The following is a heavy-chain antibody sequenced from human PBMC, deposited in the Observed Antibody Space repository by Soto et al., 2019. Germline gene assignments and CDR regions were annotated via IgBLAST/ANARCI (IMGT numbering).Heavy chain of an antibody. J-gene: IGHJ6*03. D-gene: IGHD3-22*01. Sequence: EVQLVESGGGLVKPGGSLRLSCAASGFTFSSYSMNWVRQAPGKGLEWVSSISSSSSYIYYADSVKGRFTISRDNAKNSLYLQMNSLRAEDTAVYYCARGGYDDLYYYYYMDVWGKGTTVTVSS. CDR2: ISSSSSYI. CDR1: GFTFSSYS. CDR3: ARGGYDDLYYYYYMDV. V-gene: IGHV3-21*01.